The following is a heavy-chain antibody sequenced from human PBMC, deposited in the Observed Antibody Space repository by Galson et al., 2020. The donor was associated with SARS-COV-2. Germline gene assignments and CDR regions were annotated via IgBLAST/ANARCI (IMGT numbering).Heavy chain of an antibody. CDR1: GYSFTSYW. Sequence: HGESLKISCKGSGYSFTSYWISWVRQMPGKGLEWMGRIDPSDSYTHYSPSFQGHVTISADKSISTAYLQWSSLKASDTAMYYCARHWAYSSGVYDYGMDVWGQGTTVTVSS. CDR2: IDPSDSYT. D-gene: IGHD6-19*01. J-gene: IGHJ6*02. CDR3: ARHWAYSSGVYDYGMDV. V-gene: IGHV5-10-1*01.